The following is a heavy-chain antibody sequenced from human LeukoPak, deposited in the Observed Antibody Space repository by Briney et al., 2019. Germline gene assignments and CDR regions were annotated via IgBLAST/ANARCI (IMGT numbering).Heavy chain of an antibody. D-gene: IGHD2-8*01. J-gene: IGHJ3*02. Sequence: SGTLSLTCTVSGTFISPYHWSWFRQSAGKGLEWIGLMYSSGSSNYSPPLKSRLTISPDNSKNQFSLRLSSVTAADTAVYYCARVLCVSNGICYAFDIWGQGTTVIVSS. CDR3: ARVLCVSNGICYAFDI. V-gene: IGHV4-4*07. CDR1: GTFISPYH. CDR2: MYSSGSS.